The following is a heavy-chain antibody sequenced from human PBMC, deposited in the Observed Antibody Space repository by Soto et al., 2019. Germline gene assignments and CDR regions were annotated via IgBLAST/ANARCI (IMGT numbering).Heavy chain of an antibody. CDR2: IYYSGST. V-gene: IGHV4-59*01. J-gene: IGHJ4*02. D-gene: IGHD4-17*01. Sequence: SETLSLTCTVSGGSISSYYWSWIRQPPGKGLEWIGYIYYSGSTNYNPSLKSRVTISVDTSKNQFSLKLSSVTAADTAVYYCARSYGDYEKYYFDYWGQGTLVTVSS. CDR3: ARSYGDYEKYYFDY. CDR1: GGSISSYY.